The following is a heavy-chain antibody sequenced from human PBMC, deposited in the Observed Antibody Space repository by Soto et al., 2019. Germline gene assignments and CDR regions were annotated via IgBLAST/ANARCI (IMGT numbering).Heavy chain of an antibody. V-gene: IGHV4-30-4*01. Sequence: QVQLQESGPGLVQPSETLSLTCAVSGASISSGGAYYWSWIRQSPGKGLGWIGYIHYSGSSYYNSSLRSRLTMSVDTAESRFSLKVSSVTAADTAVYYCARSPRGLGNFDYWGQGTLVTVSS. CDR3: ARSPRGLGNFDY. J-gene: IGHJ4*02. CDR2: IHYSGSS. CDR1: GASISSGGAYY. D-gene: IGHD3-10*01.